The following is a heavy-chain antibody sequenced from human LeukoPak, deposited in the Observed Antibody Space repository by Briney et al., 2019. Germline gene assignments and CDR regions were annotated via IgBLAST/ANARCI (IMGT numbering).Heavy chain of an antibody. Sequence: GGTLRLSCAASGFTFSSYSMNWVRQAPGKGLEWVSSISSSSSYIYYADSVKGRFTISRDNAKNSLYLQMNSLRAEDTAVYYCARKPGIAAAGGDYWGQGTLVTVSS. CDR1: GFTFSSYS. CDR2: ISSSSSYI. J-gene: IGHJ4*02. CDR3: ARKPGIAAAGGDY. D-gene: IGHD6-13*01. V-gene: IGHV3-21*01.